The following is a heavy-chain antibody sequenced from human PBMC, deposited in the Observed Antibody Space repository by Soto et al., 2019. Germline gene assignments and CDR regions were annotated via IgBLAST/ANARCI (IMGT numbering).Heavy chain of an antibody. V-gene: IGHV4-4*02. CDR1: SGSISSSNW. Sequence: SETLSLTCAVSSGSISSSNWWSWVRQPPGKGREWIGEIYHSGRTNYNPSLKSRVTISVDKSKNQFSLKLSSVTAADTAVYYCARDQMNYYGSGSYYSYYYYMDVWGKGTTVTVSS. J-gene: IGHJ6*03. CDR2: IYHSGRT. CDR3: ARDQMNYYGSGSYYSYYYYMDV. D-gene: IGHD3-10*01.